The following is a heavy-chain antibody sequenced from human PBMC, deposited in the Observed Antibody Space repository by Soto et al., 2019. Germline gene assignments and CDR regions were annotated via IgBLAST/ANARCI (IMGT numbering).Heavy chain of an antibody. CDR1: GYSFASHF. CDR2: IYPGDSDT. CDR3: ARQVEDGYSFGFHY. J-gene: IGHJ4*02. V-gene: IGHV5-51*01. Sequence: GETVKSSSKRPGYSFASHFIVRLRQVPGKGLEWMGIIYPGDSDTRYSPSFQGQVTISADNSITTAYLQWSTLKASDSALYYCARQVEDGYSFGFHYWGQGTQVTVPQ. D-gene: IGHD5-18*01.